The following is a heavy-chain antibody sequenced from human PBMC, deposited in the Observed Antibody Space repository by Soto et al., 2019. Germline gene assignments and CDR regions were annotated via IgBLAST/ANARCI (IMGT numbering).Heavy chain of an antibody. D-gene: IGHD6-13*01. CDR1: GGSVSSGDYY. V-gene: IGHV4-31*03. CDR3: TRIKGGAGGNFDY. Sequence: PSETLSLTCTVSGGSVSSGDYYWSWTRQHPGKGLEWIGYIYYSGSSYYNPSLKSRVTMSVDTSKNQFSLKLTSVTAADTALYYCTRIKGGAGGNFDYWGQGTLVTVSS. CDR2: IYYSGSS. J-gene: IGHJ4*02.